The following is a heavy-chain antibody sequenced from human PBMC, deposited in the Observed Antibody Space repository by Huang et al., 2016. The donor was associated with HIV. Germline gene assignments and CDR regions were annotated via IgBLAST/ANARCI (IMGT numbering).Heavy chain of an antibody. Sequence: QVQLVQSGSELKKPGASVKLSCKASGYTFTSYSMNWVRQAPGQGLEWMGWINTNTGNPTYAQGFTGRFVFSLDTSVSTAYLQISSLEAEDTAVYYCARWRCRGGNCRSLQLGWFDSWGQGTLVTVSS. D-gene: IGHD2-15*01. CDR2: INTNTGNP. CDR3: ARWRCRGGNCRSLQLGWFDS. J-gene: IGHJ5*01. V-gene: IGHV7-4-1*02. CDR1: GYTFTSYS.